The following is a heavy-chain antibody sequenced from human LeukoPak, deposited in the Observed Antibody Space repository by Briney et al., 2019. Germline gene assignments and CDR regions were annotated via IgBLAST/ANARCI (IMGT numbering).Heavy chain of an antibody. D-gene: IGHD3-22*01. V-gene: IGHV3-21*01. CDR1: GFTFSSYS. Sequence: PGGSLRLSCAASGFTFSSYSMNWVRQAPGKGLEWVSSISSSSSYIYYADSVKGRFPISRDNAKNSLYLQMNSLRAEDTAVYYCAREVTTGGDYWGQGTLVTVSS. CDR3: AREVTTGGDY. J-gene: IGHJ4*02. CDR2: ISSSSSYI.